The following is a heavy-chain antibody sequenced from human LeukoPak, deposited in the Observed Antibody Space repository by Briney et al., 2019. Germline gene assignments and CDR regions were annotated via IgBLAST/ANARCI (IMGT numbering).Heavy chain of an antibody. Sequence: SETLSLTCTVSGGSISSYYWSWIRQPAGKGLEWIGRIYTSGSTNYNPSLKSRVTISVDTSKNQFSLKLSSVTAADTAVYYCAGSGSFIAGHWFDPWGQGTLVTVSS. CDR2: IYTSGST. CDR1: GGSISSYY. V-gene: IGHV4-4*07. J-gene: IGHJ5*02. CDR3: AGSGSFIAGHWFDP. D-gene: IGHD1-26*01.